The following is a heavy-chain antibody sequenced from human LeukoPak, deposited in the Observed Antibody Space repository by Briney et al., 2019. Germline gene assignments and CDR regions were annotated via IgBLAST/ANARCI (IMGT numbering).Heavy chain of an antibody. J-gene: IGHJ4*02. V-gene: IGHV1-2*02. CDR2: INPNSGGT. D-gene: IGHD6-13*01. Sequence: GASVKVSCKASGYTFTGYYIHWVRQAPGQGLEWMGWINPNSGGTNYAQKFQGRVTMTRDTSISTAYMELSRLSSDDTAVYYCASPSGIAAAGPLFDYWGQGTLVTVSS. CDR3: ASPSGIAAAGPLFDY. CDR1: GYTFTGYY.